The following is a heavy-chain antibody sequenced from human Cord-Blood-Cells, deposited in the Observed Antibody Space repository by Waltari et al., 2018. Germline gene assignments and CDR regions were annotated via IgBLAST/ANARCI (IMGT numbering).Heavy chain of an antibody. CDR1: GFTFSSYW. CDR2: RKQDGSEK. Sequence: EVQLVESGGGLVQPGGSLRLSCAPSGFTFSSYWMSWVHQAPGKGLEWGANRKQDGSEKYYVDSVKGRSTISRDNAKNSLYLQMNSRRAEDTAVYYCARVKQLVDGDYWGQGTLVTVSS. J-gene: IGHJ4*02. D-gene: IGHD6-13*01. CDR3: ARVKQLVDGDY. V-gene: IGHV3-7*01.